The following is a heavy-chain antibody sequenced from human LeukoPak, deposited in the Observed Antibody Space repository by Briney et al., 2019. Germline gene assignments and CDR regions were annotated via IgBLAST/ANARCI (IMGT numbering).Heavy chain of an antibody. CDR2: INHSGGT. CDR3: ARGYSFNY. V-gene: IGHV4-34*01. J-gene: IGHJ4*02. Sequence: SETLSLTCAVYGGSFSGYYWSWIRQPPGKGLEWIGEINHSGGTNYNPSLKSRVTISVDTSKNQFSLQLHSLTPEDTAVYYCARGYSFNYWGQGTLVTVSS. CDR1: GGSFSGYY. D-gene: IGHD2-15*01.